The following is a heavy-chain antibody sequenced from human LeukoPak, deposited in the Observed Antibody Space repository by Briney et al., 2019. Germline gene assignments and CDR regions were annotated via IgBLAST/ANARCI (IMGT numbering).Heavy chain of an antibody. D-gene: IGHD6-19*01. V-gene: IGHV4-39*01. J-gene: IGHJ2*01. CDR3: ARLMAVAGPERFFDL. CDR1: GGSISSSSYY. Sequence: KPSETLSLTCTVSGGSISSSSYYWGWIRLPPGRGLEWIGNVFYSGSTYYNPSLKSRVTISVDTSKNQFSLKLTSLSATDTAIYYCARLMAVAGPERFFDLWGRGTLVTVSS. CDR2: VFYSGST.